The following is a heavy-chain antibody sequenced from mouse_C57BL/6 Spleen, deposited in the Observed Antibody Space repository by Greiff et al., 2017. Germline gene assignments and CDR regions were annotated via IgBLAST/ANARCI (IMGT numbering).Heavy chain of an antibody. Sequence: EVQLKESGPELVKPGASVKISCKASGYSFTGYYMNWVKQSPEKSLEWIGEINPSTGGTTYNQKFKAKATLTVDKSSSTAYMQLKSLTSEDSAVYYCARGRGDYDVIDYWGQGTTLTVSS. D-gene: IGHD2-4*01. V-gene: IGHV1-42*01. CDR2: INPSTGGT. CDR3: ARGRGDYDVIDY. CDR1: GYSFTGYY. J-gene: IGHJ2*01.